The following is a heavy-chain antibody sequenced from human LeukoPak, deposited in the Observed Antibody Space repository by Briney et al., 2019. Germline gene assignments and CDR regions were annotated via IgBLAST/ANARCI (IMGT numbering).Heavy chain of an antibody. J-gene: IGHJ4*02. Sequence: ASVKVSCKASGYTFTSYDINWVRQATGQGLEWMGWINPNSGGTNYAQKFQGRVTMTRDTSISTAYMELSRLRSDDTAVYYCAYSGSYKKVDYWGQGTLVTVSS. D-gene: IGHD1-26*01. CDR1: GYTFTSYD. CDR3: AYSGSYKKVDY. CDR2: INPNSGGT. V-gene: IGHV1-2*02.